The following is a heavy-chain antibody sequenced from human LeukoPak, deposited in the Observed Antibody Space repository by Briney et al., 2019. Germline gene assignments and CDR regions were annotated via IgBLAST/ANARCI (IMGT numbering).Heavy chain of an antibody. CDR1: GGSFSGYY. D-gene: IGHD2-15*01. Sequence: SETLSLTCAVYGGSFSGYYWTWIRQPPGKGLEWIGEINHSGSANYSPSLKSRVTISIDTSKNQFSLKLSSVTAADTAVYHCARYGGSSYWYFDLWGRGTPVTVSS. CDR2: INHSGSA. V-gene: IGHV4-34*01. J-gene: IGHJ2*01. CDR3: ARYGGSSYWYFDL.